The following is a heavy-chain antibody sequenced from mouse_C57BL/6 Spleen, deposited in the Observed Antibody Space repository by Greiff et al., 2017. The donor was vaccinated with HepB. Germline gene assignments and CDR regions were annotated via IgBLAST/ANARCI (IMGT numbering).Heavy chain of an antibody. CDR3: AREDYGSSYPFAY. J-gene: IGHJ3*01. D-gene: IGHD1-1*01. CDR2: IYPGDGDT. CDR1: GYAFSSYW. V-gene: IGHV1-80*01. Sequence: VQLQESGAELVKPGASVKISCKASGYAFSSYWMNWVKQRPGKGLEWIGQIYPGDGDTNYNGKFKGKATLTADKSSSTAYMQLSSLTSEDSAVYFCAREDYGSSYPFAYWGQGTLVTVSA.